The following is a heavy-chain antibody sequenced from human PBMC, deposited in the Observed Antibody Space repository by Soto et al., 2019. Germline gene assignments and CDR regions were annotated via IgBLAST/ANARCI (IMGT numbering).Heavy chain of an antibody. V-gene: IGHV6-1*01. D-gene: IGHD2-15*01. CDR2: TYYRSKWYN. CDR1: GDSVSSNIAA. CDR3: ALGICSGGSCCGGEFDT. J-gene: IGHJ5*02. Sequence: PSQTLSLTCAISGDSVSSNIAAWNWIRQSPSRGLEWLGRTYYRSKWYNDYAVSVKSRITINPDTSKNQFSLQLNSVTPEDTAVYYCALGICSGGSCCGGEFDTWGQGTLVTVSS.